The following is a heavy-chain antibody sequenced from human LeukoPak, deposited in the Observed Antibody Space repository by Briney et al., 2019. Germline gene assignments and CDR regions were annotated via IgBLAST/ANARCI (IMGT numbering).Heavy chain of an antibody. Sequence: SETLSLTCTVSGGSISSYYWSWIRQPPGKGLEWIGYIYYSGSTNYNPSLKSRVTISVDTSKNQFSLKLSSVTAADTAVYYCARMSYYYGSRRSDPWGQGTLVTVSS. CDR3: ARMSYYYGSRRSDP. D-gene: IGHD3-10*01. V-gene: IGHV4-59*01. J-gene: IGHJ5*02. CDR2: IYYSGST. CDR1: GGSISSYY.